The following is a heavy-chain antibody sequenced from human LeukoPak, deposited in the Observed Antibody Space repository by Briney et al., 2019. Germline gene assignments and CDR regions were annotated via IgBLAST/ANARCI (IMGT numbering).Heavy chain of an antibody. D-gene: IGHD2-2*01. V-gene: IGHV5-51*01. Sequence: GESLKISCKGSGYSFTSYWIGWVRQMPGKGLEWMGIIYPGDSDTRYSPSFQGQVTISADKSITTAYLQWSSLKASDTAMYYCARSIVVVPAAPDYWGQGTLVTVSS. J-gene: IGHJ4*02. CDR2: IYPGDSDT. CDR1: GYSFTSYW. CDR3: ARSIVVVPAAPDY.